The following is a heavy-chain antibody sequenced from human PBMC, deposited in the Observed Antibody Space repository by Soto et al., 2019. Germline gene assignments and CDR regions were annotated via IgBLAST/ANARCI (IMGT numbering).Heavy chain of an antibody. J-gene: IGHJ4*02. D-gene: IGHD3-9*01. V-gene: IGHV4-30-4*01. CDR2: IYYSGST. CDR1: GGSISSGDYY. Sequence: QVQLQESGPGLVKPSQTLSLTCTVSGGSISSGDYYLSWIRQPPGKGMEWIGYIYYSGSTYYNPSLKLRVTIPVHTSNDQFSLKLSSVTAADTAVYYCARGLRYFDWLPPSGTPYYFDYWGQGTLVTVST. CDR3: ARGLRYFDWLPPSGTPYYFDY.